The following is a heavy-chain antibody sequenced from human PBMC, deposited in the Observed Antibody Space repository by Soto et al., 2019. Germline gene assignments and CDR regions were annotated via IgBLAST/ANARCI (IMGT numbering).Heavy chain of an antibody. CDR1: GFTFSSYA. J-gene: IGHJ4*02. CDR2: ISGSGGST. V-gene: IGHV3-23*01. D-gene: IGHD2-15*01. CDR3: AKPAVVVAYVPDYFDY. Sequence: EVQLLESGGGLVQPGGSLRLSCAASGFTFSSYAMSWVRQAPGKGLEWVSAISGSGGSTYYADSVKGRFTISRDNSKNTLYLQMNSLRAEDTDVYYCAKPAVVVAYVPDYFDYWGQGTLVTVSS.